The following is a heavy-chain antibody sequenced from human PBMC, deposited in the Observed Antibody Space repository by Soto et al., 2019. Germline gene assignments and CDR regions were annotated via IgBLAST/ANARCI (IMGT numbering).Heavy chain of an antibody. CDR1: GGTFRSYA. D-gene: IGHD3-16*01. V-gene: IGHV1-69*12. CDR3: ARTRVVHLRHYDYYYYGMDA. J-gene: IGHJ6*02. CDR2: VTPMFDTT. Sequence: QVQLVQSGAEVKKPGSSVKVSCKASGGTFRSYAISWVRQAPGQGLEWMGGVTPMFDTTNYAEKFQGRVRITADESTRTAYMELSSLRSEDTAVFYCARTRVVHLRHYDYYYYGMDAWGQGTTVTVSS.